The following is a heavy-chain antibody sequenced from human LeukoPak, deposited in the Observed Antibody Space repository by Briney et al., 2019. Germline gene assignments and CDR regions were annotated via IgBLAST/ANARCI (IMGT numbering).Heavy chain of an antibody. V-gene: IGHV3-21*01. D-gene: IGHD3-10*01. CDR3: ARGGRLLWFGDLLSAHYYYGMDV. Sequence: PGGSLRLSCAASGFTFSSYSMNWVRQAPGKGLEWVSSISSSSSYIYYADSVKGRFTISRDNAKNSLYLQMNSLRAEDTAMYYCARGGRLLWFGDLLSAHYYYGMDVWGQGTTVTVSS. CDR2: ISSSSSYI. CDR1: GFTFSSYS. J-gene: IGHJ6*02.